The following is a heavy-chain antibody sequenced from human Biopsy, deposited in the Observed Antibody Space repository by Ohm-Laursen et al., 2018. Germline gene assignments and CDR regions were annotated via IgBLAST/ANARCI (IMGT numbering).Heavy chain of an antibody. CDR3: ARRTLFTHYFDF. D-gene: IGHD3-3*01. CDR2: INHSGGT. CDR1: GESFNGYY. Sequence: GTLSLTCTVYGESFNGYYWSWIRQTPGKGLEWIGEINHSGGTNYNPSLKSRVTISVDTSKNQFSLKVRSVTAADTAVYYCARRTLFTHYFDFWGPGTLVTVSS. J-gene: IGHJ4*02. V-gene: IGHV4-34*01.